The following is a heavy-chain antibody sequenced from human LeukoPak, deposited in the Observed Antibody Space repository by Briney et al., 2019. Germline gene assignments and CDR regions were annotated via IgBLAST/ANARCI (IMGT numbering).Heavy chain of an antibody. Sequence: SETLSLTCTVSGGSISSYYWSWIRQPPGKGLEWIGYIFYSGSINYNPSLKSRVTISVDTSKHQFSLKLSSVTAADTAVYYCARWGYSSGASQIFDSWGQGTLVTVSS. D-gene: IGHD6-19*01. CDR2: IFYSGSI. J-gene: IGHJ4*02. CDR1: GGSISSYY. CDR3: ARWGYSSGASQIFDS. V-gene: IGHV4-59*01.